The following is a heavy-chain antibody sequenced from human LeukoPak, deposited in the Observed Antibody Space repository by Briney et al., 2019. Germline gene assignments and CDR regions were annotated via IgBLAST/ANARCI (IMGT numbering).Heavy chain of an antibody. Sequence: PGGSLRLSCTASGFTFSSYSMNWVRQAPGKGLEWVSSISSGSTYIYYADSVKGRFTVSRDNAKNSLYLQMNSLRAEDTAVYYCARVGGHCTSTSCPPPDYWGQGTLVTVSS. J-gene: IGHJ4*02. CDR2: ISSGSTYI. V-gene: IGHV3-21*01. CDR3: ARVGGHCTSTSCPPPDY. CDR1: GFTFSSYS. D-gene: IGHD2-2*01.